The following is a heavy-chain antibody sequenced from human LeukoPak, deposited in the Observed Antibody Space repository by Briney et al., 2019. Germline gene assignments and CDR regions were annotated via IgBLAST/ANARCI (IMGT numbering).Heavy chain of an antibody. V-gene: IGHV3-74*01. CDR1: GFTFSAYW. CDR3: ARGNYYGMDV. Sequence: GSLRLSCAPSGFTFSAYWMHWVRQAPGKGLAWVSRIHSDGGTTSYADSVKGRFTISRDNAKNTLYLQMNSLRAEDTAVYYCARGNYYGMDVWGQGTTVTVSS. J-gene: IGHJ6*02. CDR2: IHSDGGTT.